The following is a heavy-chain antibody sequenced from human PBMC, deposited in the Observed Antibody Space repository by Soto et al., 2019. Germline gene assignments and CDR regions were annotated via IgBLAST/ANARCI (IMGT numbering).Heavy chain of an antibody. D-gene: IGHD5-12*01. CDR3: ARDRGIVAD. CDR1: GGSVSSGSYY. Sequence: QVQLQESGPGLVKPSETLSLTCTVSGGSVSSGSYYWSLIRQPPGKGLEWIGYIYYSGSTNYNPSLKSRVTISVDTSKNQFSLKLSSVTAADTAVYYCARDRGIVADWGQGTLVTVSS. V-gene: IGHV4-61*01. CDR2: IYYSGST. J-gene: IGHJ4*02.